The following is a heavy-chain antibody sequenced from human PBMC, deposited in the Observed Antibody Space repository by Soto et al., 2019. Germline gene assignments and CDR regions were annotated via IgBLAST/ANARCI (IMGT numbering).Heavy chain of an antibody. J-gene: IGHJ4*02. CDR3: ASWLVSDYFDY. D-gene: IGHD6-19*01. CDR2: IYYSGST. V-gene: IGHV4-39*01. Sequence: SETLSLTCTVSGGSISSSSYYWGWIRQPPGKGLEWIGSIYYSGSTYYNPSLKSRVTISVDTSKNQFSLKLSSVTAADTAVYYCASWLVSDYFDYWGQGTLVTVSS. CDR1: GGSISSSSYY.